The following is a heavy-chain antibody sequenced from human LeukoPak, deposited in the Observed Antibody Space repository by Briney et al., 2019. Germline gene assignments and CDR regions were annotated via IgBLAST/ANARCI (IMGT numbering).Heavy chain of an antibody. CDR1: GGSISSYY. Sequence: PSETLSLTCAVSGGSISSYYWSWIRQPPGKGLEWIGYIYYSGSTNYNPSLKSRVTISVDTSKNQFSLKLSSVTAADTAVYYCARARDIVVVPWYFDYWGQGTLVTVSP. CDR2: IYYSGST. CDR3: ARARDIVVVPWYFDY. D-gene: IGHD2-15*01. V-gene: IGHV4-59*01. J-gene: IGHJ4*02.